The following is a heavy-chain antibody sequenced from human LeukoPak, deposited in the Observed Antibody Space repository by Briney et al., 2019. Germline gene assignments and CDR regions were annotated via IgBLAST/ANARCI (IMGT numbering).Heavy chain of an antibody. CDR2: INPSGGST. V-gene: IGHV1-46*01. D-gene: IGHD3-10*01. J-gene: IGHJ4*02. CDR3: ARDSQDYYGSGSGFDY. CDR1: GYTFTSYY. Sequence: ASVTVSFKASGYTFTSYYMHWVRQALGQGLEWMGIINPSGGSTSYAQKFQGRVTMTRDTSTSTVYMELSSLRSEDTAVYYCARDSQDYYGSGSGFDYWGQGTLVTVSS.